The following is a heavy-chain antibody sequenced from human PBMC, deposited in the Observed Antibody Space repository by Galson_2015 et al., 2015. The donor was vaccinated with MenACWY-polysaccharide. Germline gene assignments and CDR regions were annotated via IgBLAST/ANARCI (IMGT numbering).Heavy chain of an antibody. D-gene: IGHD3-22*01. J-gene: IGHJ6*03. CDR3: TRDYYGDYMDV. V-gene: IGHV3-21*01. CDR1: GFTFSSYS. Sequence: SLRLSCAASGFTFSSYSMNWVRQAPGKGLEWVSSISSTAKYIHYADSVKGRFTISRDYAKNLLYLQMTSLSAEDTAVYYCTRDYYGDYMDVWGKGTTVAV. CDR2: ISSTAKYI.